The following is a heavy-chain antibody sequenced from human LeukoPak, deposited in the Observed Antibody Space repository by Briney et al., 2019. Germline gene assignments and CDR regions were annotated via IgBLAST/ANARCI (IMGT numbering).Heavy chain of an antibody. J-gene: IGHJ4*02. CDR1: GFTFSNYN. CDR3: ARTDMGATDY. D-gene: IGHD1-26*01. CDR2: ISSSSSTI. Sequence: PGGSLRLSCAASGFTFSNYNMNWVRQAPGKGLEWVSYISSSSSTIYYADSVKGRFTISRDNAKNSLYLQMNSLRAEDTAVYYCARTDMGATDYWGQGTLVTVSS. V-gene: IGHV3-48*01.